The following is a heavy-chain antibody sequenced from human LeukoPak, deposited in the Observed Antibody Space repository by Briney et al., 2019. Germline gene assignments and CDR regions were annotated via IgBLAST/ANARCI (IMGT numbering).Heavy chain of an antibody. D-gene: IGHD6-13*01. V-gene: IGHV3-30*04. J-gene: IGHJ4*02. CDR2: ISYDGSNK. CDR3: ARGSGGYSSSWYAPPIFGGFDY. CDR1: GFTFSSYA. Sequence: GGSLRLSCAASGFTFSSYAMHWVRQAPGKGLEWVAVISYDGSNKYYADSVKGRFTISRDNSKNTLYLQMNSLRAEDTAVYYCARGSGGYSSSWYAPPIFGGFDYWGQGTLVTVSS.